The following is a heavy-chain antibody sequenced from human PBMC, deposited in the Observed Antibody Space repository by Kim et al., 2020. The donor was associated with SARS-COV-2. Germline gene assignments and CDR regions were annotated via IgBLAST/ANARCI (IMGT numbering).Heavy chain of an antibody. D-gene: IGHD3-10*01. CDR3: ARDWAHCSSTSCFILLWFGELGY. CDR2: INPSGGST. V-gene: IGHV1-46*01. CDR1: GYTFTSYY. Sequence: ASVKVSCKASGYTFTSYYMHWVRQAPGQGLEWMGIINPSGGSTSYAQKFQGRVTMTRDTSTSTVYMELSSLRSEDTAVYYCARDWAHCSSTSCFILLWFGELGYWGQGTLVTVSS. J-gene: IGHJ4*02.